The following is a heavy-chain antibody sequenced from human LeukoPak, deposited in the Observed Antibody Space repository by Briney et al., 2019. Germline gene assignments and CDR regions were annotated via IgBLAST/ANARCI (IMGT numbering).Heavy chain of an antibody. D-gene: IGHD4-17*01. CDR3: ARGTTVNI. CDR2: INHSGST. Sequence: SETLSLTCAVYGGSFSGYYWSWIRQPPGKGLEWIGEINHSGSTNYNPSLKSRVTISVDTSKTQFSLTLSSVTAPDTAVYYCARGTTVNIWGQGTMVTVSS. CDR1: GGSFSGYY. V-gene: IGHV4-34*01. J-gene: IGHJ3*02.